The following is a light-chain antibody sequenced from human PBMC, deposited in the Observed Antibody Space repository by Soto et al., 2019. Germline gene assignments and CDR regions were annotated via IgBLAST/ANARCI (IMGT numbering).Light chain of an antibody. CDR2: GAS. V-gene: IGKV3-15*01. CDR3: QQYSNWRT. J-gene: IGKJ1*01. CDR1: QSVGSN. Sequence: EIVMTQSPATLSVSPGERATLSCRASQSVGSNLAWYQQKPGQAPRLLIYGASTRATGIPARFSGSVSGTEFTLTISSLQSEDFAVYYCQQYSNWRTFGQGTKVDIK.